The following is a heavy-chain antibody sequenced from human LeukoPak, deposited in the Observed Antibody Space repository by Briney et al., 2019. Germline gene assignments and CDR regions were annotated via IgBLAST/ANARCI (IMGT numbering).Heavy chain of an antibody. D-gene: IGHD4/OR15-4a*01. V-gene: IGHV3-21*04. J-gene: IGHJ4*02. CDR3: ARRAGAYSHPYDY. CDR1: GFTFSSHS. CDR2: ISSGSSYI. Sequence: GGSLRLSCAASGFTFSSHSMNWVRQAPGKGLEWVSSISSGSSYIYYADSVKGRFTISRDNAKNSLYLQMNSLRAEDTAVYYCARRAGAYSHPYDYWGQGTLVTVSS.